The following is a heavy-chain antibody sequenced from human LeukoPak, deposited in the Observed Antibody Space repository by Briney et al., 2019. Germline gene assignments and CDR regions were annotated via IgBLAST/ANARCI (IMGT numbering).Heavy chain of an antibody. CDR2: IYHSGST. V-gene: IGHV4-38-2*02. Sequence: PSETLSLTCTVSGYSISSGYYWGWVRQPPGKGLEWIGSIYHSGSTYYNPSLKSRVTISVDTSKNQFSLKLSSVTAADTAVYYCARDGESGSYRDWGQGTLVTVSS. D-gene: IGHD1-26*01. J-gene: IGHJ4*02. CDR1: GYSISSGYY. CDR3: ARDGESGSYRD.